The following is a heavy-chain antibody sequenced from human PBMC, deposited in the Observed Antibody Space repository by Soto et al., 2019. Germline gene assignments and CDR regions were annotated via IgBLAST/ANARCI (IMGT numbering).Heavy chain of an antibody. J-gene: IGHJ6*02. Sequence: SVTVSCKASGGTFSSYAISWVRQARGQGLEWMGGIIPIFGTANYAQKFQGRVTITADESTSTAYMELSSLRSEDTAVYYCARLEGTIFGVVRSGMDVWGQGTTVTVSS. CDR3: ARLEGTIFGVVRSGMDV. V-gene: IGHV1-69*01. D-gene: IGHD3-3*01. CDR2: IIPIFGTA. CDR1: GGTFSSYA.